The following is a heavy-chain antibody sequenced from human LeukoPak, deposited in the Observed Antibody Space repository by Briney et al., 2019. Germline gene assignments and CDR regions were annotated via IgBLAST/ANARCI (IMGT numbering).Heavy chain of an antibody. CDR2: IYPGDSDT. CDR3: ARLDVDTAMVTAPGYFDY. Sequence: GASLEISCKGSGYSFTSYWIGWVRPMPGKGLEWMGIIYPGDSDTRYSPSFQGQVTISADKSISTAYLQWSSLKASDTAMYYCARLDVDTAMVTAPGYFDYWGQGTLVTISS. D-gene: IGHD5-18*01. CDR1: GYSFTSYW. V-gene: IGHV5-51*01. J-gene: IGHJ4*02.